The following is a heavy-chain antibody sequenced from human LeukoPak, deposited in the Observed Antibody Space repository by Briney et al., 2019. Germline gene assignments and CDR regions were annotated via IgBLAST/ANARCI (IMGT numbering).Heavy chain of an antibody. CDR2: ITSSSNYI. V-gene: IGHV3-21*01. Sequence: PGGSLRLSCAASGFNFITAAMTWVRQAPGKGLEWLSSITSSSNYIYYADSVKGRFTISRDNVQNSLYLQMNSLRAEDTAMYYCARDRGYFDNWGQGTLVTVSS. CDR1: GFNFITAA. CDR3: ARDRGYFDN. J-gene: IGHJ4*02.